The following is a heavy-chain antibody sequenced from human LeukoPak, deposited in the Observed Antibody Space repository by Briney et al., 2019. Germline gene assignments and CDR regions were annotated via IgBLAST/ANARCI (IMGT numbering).Heavy chain of an antibody. V-gene: IGHV3-43D*03. Sequence: GGSLRLSCAASGFTCDDYAMHWVRHAPGKGLEWVSLISWDGGSTYYADSVKGRFTISRDNSKNSLYLRMNSLRAEDTALYYCAKDSYYDSSGYLDYWGQGTLVTVSS. CDR3: AKDSYYDSSGYLDY. CDR1: GFTCDDYA. CDR2: ISWDGGST. D-gene: IGHD3-22*01. J-gene: IGHJ4*02.